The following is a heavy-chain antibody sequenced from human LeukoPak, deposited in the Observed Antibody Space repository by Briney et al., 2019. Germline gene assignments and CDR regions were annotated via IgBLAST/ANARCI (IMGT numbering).Heavy chain of an antibody. V-gene: IGHV4-61*02. CDR3: ARGQLELPDNLDY. CDR1: GGSLSSGSYY. CDR2: IYTSGST. Sequence: SETLSLTCTVSGGSLSSGSYYWSWIRQPAGKGLEWIGRIYTSGSTNYNPSLKSRVTISVDTSKNQFSLKLSSVTAADTAVYYCARGQLELPDNLDYWGQGTLVTVSS. J-gene: IGHJ4*02. D-gene: IGHD1-7*01.